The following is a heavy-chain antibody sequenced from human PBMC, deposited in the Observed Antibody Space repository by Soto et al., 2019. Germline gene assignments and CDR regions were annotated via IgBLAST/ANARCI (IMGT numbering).Heavy chain of an antibody. CDR2: IYYSGST. CDR1: GGSISSGGYY. Sequence: QVQLQESGPGLVKPSQTLSLTCTVSGGSISSGGYYWSWIRQHPGKGLEWIGYIYYSGSTYYNPSLKSRVTISVDTSKNQFSLKLSSVTAADTAVYYCARDTAQWLVGGHAFDIWGQGTMVTVSS. CDR3: ARDTAQWLVGGHAFDI. V-gene: IGHV4-31*03. J-gene: IGHJ3*02. D-gene: IGHD6-19*01.